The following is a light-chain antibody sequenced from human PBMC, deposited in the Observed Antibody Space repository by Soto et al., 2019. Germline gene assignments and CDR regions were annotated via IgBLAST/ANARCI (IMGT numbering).Light chain of an antibody. Sequence: QSVLTQPPSVSGAPGQRVTISCSGSRSNIGAGYEVHWYQQLPGTAPKLLISDNNNRPSGVPDRFSGSKSGTSASLAITGLLAEDEADYYCQSYDSSLSGYYVFGTGTKLTVL. J-gene: IGLJ1*01. CDR1: RSNIGAGYE. CDR3: QSYDSSLSGYYV. CDR2: DNN. V-gene: IGLV1-40*01.